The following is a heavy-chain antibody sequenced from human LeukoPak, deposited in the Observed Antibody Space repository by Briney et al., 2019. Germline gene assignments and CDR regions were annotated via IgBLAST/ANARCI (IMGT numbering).Heavy chain of an antibody. CDR1: GYTFTRYY. J-gene: IGHJ4*02. CDR3: ARSPDILTGENFDY. V-gene: IGHV1-2*06. D-gene: IGHD3-9*01. CDR2: ITLHSGGT. Sequence: ASVKVSCKASGYTFTRYYMHCVRQAPGQGLEWMGRITLHSGGTHYAQKFQDRVTMTRDTYISTAYMELGRLRFDDTAVYYCARSPDILTGENFDYWGQGTLVTVSS.